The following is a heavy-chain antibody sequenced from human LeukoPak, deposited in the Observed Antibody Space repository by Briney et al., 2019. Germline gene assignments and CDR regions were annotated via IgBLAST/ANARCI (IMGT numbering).Heavy chain of an antibody. D-gene: IGHD6-13*01. Sequence: GGSLRLSCAASGFTFSSYAMSWVRQAPGKGLEWISAMSPSDDAIYYIDSVKGRFTISRDNSKNTLYLQMNSLKVDDTAVYFCAKSPAPGYSSQLHWGQGTLVTVSS. CDR1: GFTFSSYA. V-gene: IGHV3-23*01. J-gene: IGHJ4*02. CDR3: AKSPAPGYSSQLH. CDR2: MSPSDDAI.